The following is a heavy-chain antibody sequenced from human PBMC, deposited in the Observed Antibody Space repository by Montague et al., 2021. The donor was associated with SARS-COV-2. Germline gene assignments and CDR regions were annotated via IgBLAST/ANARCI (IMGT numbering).Heavy chain of an antibody. J-gene: IGHJ6*02. CDR2: INHSGST. CDR1: GGSLSGYY. CDR3: ARGRTVTTFYYYYYGMDV. V-gene: IGHV4-34*01. Sequence: SETLSLTCAVYGGSLSGYYWSWIRQPPGKGLEWIGEINHSGSTNYNPSLKSRVTISVDTSKNQFSLKLSSVTAADKAVYYCARGRTVTTFYYYYYGMDVWGPGTTVTVSS. D-gene: IGHD4-17*01.